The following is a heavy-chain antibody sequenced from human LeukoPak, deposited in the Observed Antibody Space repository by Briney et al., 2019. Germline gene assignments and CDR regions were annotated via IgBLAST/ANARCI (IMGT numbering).Heavy chain of an antibody. D-gene: IGHD2-15*01. CDR2: IYYSGST. J-gene: IGHJ2*01. CDR3: ARDGGYFDL. CDR1: GGSIISGSYY. Sequence: ETLSLACTVSGGSIISGSYYWGWIRQPPGRGLEWIGSIYYSGSTFYNPSLKSRVTISIDTSNNQLSLKLSSVTAADTAVYYCARDGGYFDLWGRGTLVTVSS. V-gene: IGHV4-39*07.